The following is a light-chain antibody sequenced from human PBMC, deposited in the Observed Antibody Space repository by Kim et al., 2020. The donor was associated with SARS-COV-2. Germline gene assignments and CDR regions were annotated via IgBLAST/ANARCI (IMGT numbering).Light chain of an antibody. CDR2: GAS. J-gene: IGKJ2*01. CDR3: QQYDRSPNT. V-gene: IGKV3-20*01. CDR1: QRISSTY. Sequence: EIVLTQSPGTLSLSPGERATLSCRASQRISSTYLAWYQHKPDQAPRLLIHGASSRATGIPDRFSGSWSGTDFTLTISRLEPEDFAVYYCQQYDRSPNTFGQGPSWRS.